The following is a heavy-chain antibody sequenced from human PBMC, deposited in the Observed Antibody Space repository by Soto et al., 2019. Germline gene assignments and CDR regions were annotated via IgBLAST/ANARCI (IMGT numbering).Heavy chain of an antibody. J-gene: IGHJ3*02. V-gene: IGHV3-7*05. CDR3: ARDVTPGSSSLYLDAFDI. CDR2: IKKDGSKI. Sequence: EVQLVESGGDLVQPGGSLRLSCAASGFSFGSSWMTWVRQAPGKGLEWVANIKKDGSKINYLDSVRGRFTVSRDNAKNSLYLEMNGLRAEDTALYYRARDVTPGSSSLYLDAFDIWGQGTMVTVSS. CDR1: GFSFGSSW. D-gene: IGHD6-13*01.